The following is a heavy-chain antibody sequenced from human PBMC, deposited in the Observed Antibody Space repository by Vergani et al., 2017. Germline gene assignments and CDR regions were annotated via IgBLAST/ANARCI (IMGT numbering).Heavy chain of an antibody. CDR3: ATIGYRRWGYYFDY. V-gene: IGHV4-4*03. J-gene: IGHJ4*02. D-gene: IGHD2-2*02. Sequence: QVQLQESGPGRVKPPGTLSLTCAVSGDSIRSNNCWTWVRQPPGKGLEWIGEICHIEDTKYSPSLKSRVTVSVDESRNLVSLRLISVTAADTAVYYCATIGYRRWGYYFDYWGQGILVTVSS. CDR1: GDSIRSNNC. CDR2: ICHIEDT.